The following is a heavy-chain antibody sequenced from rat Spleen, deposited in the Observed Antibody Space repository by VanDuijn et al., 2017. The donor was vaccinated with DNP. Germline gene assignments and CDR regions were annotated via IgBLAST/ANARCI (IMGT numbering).Heavy chain of an antibody. CDR1: GFSLTSYH. CDR2: IRSGGST. V-gene: IGHV2-15*01. D-gene: IGHD1-2*01. CDR3: ARSGDYSSYYVMDA. J-gene: IGHJ4*01. Sequence: QEQLKESGPGLVQPSQTLSLTCTVSGFSLTSYHVSWVRQPPGKGLEWIGVIRSGGSTDYNSALKSRLSISRDTSKSQVLLKMNSLQTEDTAMYFCARSGDYSSYYVMDAWGQGASVTVSS.